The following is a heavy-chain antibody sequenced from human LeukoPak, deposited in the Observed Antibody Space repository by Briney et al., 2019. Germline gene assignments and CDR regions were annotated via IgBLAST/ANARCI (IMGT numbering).Heavy chain of an antibody. D-gene: IGHD5-18*01. Sequence: GASVKVSCKASGGTFSSYAISWVRQAPGQGLEWMGGIIPIFGTANYAQKFQGRVTITADESTSTAYMELSSLRSEDTAVYYCARDKSGYSYGLTPHYWGRGTLVTVSS. J-gene: IGHJ4*02. CDR3: ARDKSGYSYGLTPHY. CDR1: GGTFSSYA. V-gene: IGHV1-69*13. CDR2: IIPIFGTA.